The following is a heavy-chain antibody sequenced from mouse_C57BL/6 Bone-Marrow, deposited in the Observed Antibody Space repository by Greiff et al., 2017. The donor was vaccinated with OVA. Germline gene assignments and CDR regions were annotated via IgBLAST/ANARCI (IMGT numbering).Heavy chain of an antibody. D-gene: IGHD2-4*01. J-gene: IGHJ2*01. Sequence: EVQRVESGGGLVQPGESLKLSCESNEYEFPSHDMSWVRKTPEKRLELVAAINSDGGSTYYPDTMERRFIISRDNTKKTLYLQMRSLRSEDTALYYCASLMITTGSDFDYWGQGTTLTVSS. CDR3: ASLMITTGSDFDY. CDR1: EYEFPSHD. CDR2: INSDGGST. V-gene: IGHV5-2*01.